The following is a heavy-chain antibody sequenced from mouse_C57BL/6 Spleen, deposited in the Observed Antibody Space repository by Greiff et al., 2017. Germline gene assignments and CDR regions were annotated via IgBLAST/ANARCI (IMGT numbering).Heavy chain of an antibody. J-gene: IGHJ3*01. Sequence: VQLQQPGAELVKPGASVKLSCKASGYTFTSYWMQWVKQRPGQGLEWIGEIDPSDSYTNYNQKFKGKATLTVDTSSSTAYMQLSSLTSEDSAVYYCARPDYYGSTVFAYWGQGTLVTVSA. D-gene: IGHD1-1*01. CDR2: IDPSDSYT. CDR3: ARPDYYGSTVFAY. CDR1: GYTFTSYW. V-gene: IGHV1-50*01.